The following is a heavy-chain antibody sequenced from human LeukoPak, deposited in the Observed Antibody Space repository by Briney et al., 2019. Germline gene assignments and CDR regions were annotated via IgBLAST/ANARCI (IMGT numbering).Heavy chain of an antibody. V-gene: IGHV3-53*04. D-gene: IGHD5-18*01. CDR3: ARGAVYGYSYGYRDY. J-gene: IGHJ4*02. CDR1: GFTVSSNY. CDR2: IYSGGST. Sequence: GGSLRLSCAASGFTVSSNYMSWVRQAPGKGLEWVSVIYSGGSTYYADSVKGRFTISRHNSKNTLYLQMNSLRAEDTAVYYCARGAVYGYSYGYRDYWGQGTLVTVSS.